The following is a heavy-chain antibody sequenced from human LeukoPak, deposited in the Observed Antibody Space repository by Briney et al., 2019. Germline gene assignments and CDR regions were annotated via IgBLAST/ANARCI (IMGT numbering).Heavy chain of an antibody. J-gene: IGHJ4*02. D-gene: IGHD6-19*01. CDR3: AKARREIRAVAGYYFDY. CDR1: GFTFSSYG. CDR2: IWYDGSNK. V-gene: IGHV3-33*06. Sequence: PGGSLRLSCAASGFTFSSYGMHWVRQAPGKGLEWVAVIWYDGSNKYYADSVKGRFTISSDNSKNTLYLQMNSLRAEDTAVYYCAKARREIRAVAGYYFDYWGQGTLVTVSS.